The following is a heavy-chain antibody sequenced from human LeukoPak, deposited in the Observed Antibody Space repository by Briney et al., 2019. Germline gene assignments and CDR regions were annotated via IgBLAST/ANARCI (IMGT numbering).Heavy chain of an antibody. CDR1: GFTFSSYS. CDR2: ISSSSSYI. CDR3: ARVWDYGGNFGQAFDI. Sequence: PGGSLRLSCAASGFTFSSYSMNWVRQAPGKGLEWVSSISSSSSYIYYADSVKGRFTISRDNAKNSLYLQMNSLRAEDTAVYYCARVWDYGGNFGQAFDIWGQGTMVTVSS. J-gene: IGHJ3*02. V-gene: IGHV3-21*01. D-gene: IGHD4-23*01.